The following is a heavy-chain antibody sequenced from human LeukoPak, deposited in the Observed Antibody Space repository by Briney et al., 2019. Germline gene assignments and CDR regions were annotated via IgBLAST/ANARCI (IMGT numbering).Heavy chain of an antibody. CDR3: ARDRIIVGAINFDY. V-gene: IGHV4-4*07. D-gene: IGHD1-26*01. CDR2: IYPSGGT. CDR1: GGSISSYY. J-gene: IGHJ4*02. Sequence: KPSETLSLTCTVSGGSISSYYWSWVRQPAGKGLEWIGRIYPSGGTDYNPSLKSRVTMSIDTSKNQFSLKLSSVTAADTAVYYCARDRIIVGAINFDYWGQGMPVTVSS.